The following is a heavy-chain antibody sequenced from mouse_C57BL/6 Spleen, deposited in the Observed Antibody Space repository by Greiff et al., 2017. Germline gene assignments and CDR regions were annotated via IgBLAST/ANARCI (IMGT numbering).Heavy chain of an antibody. CDR1: GFTFSDYG. CDR3: ARWIYYYGSRDYAMDY. Sequence: EVKLVESGGGLVKPGGSLKLSCAASGFTFSDYGMHWVRQAPEKGLEWVAYISSGSSTIYYADTVKGRFTISRDNAKNTLFLQMTSLRSEDTATYYCARWIYYYGSRDYAMDYWGQGTSVTVSS. CDR2: ISSGSSTI. V-gene: IGHV5-17*01. J-gene: IGHJ4*01. D-gene: IGHD1-1*01.